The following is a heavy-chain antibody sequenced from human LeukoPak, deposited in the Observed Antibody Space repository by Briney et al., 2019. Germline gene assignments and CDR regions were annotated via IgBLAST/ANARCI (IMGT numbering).Heavy chain of an antibody. Sequence: GGSLSLSCAASGFTFSSYSMNWVRQASGKGLEWVSSISSSSSYIYYADSVKGRFTISRDNAKNSLYLQMNSLRAEDTAVYYCARSLPRYYFDYWGQGTLVTVSS. CDR1: GFTFSSYS. CDR3: ARSLPRYYFDY. CDR2: ISSSSSYI. J-gene: IGHJ4*02. V-gene: IGHV3-21*01.